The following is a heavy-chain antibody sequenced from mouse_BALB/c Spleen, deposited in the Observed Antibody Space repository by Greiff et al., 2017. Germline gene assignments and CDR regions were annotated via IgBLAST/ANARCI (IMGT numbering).Heavy chain of an antibody. D-gene: IGHD2-3*01. CDR3: ARGWFYYAMDY. J-gene: IGHJ4*01. CDR2: IDPFNGGT. CDR1: GYSFTSYY. Sequence: QLQESGPELMKPGASVKISCKASGYSFTSYYMHWVKQSHGKSLEWIGYIDPFNGGTSYNQKLKGKATLTVDKSSSTAYMHLSSLTSEDSAVYYCARGWFYYAMDYWGQGTSVTVSS. V-gene: IGHV1S135*01.